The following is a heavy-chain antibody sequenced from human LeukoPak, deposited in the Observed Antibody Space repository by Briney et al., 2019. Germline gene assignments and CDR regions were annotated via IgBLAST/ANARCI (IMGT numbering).Heavy chain of an antibody. CDR3: ARVKEAVAGPWGRMDV. V-gene: IGHV4-61*05. CDR2: IYYSGST. CDR1: GYSISSGYY. D-gene: IGHD6-13*01. Sequence: PSETLSLTCTVSGYSISSGYYWGWIRQPPGKGLEWIGYIYYSGSTNYNPSLKSRVTISIDKSKNEFSLKLSSVTVADTAVYFCARVKEAVAGPWGRMDVWGKGTTVTVSS. J-gene: IGHJ6*03.